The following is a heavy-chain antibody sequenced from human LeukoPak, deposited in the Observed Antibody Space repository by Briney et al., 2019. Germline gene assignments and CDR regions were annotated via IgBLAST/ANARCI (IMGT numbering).Heavy chain of an antibody. D-gene: IGHD5-24*01. J-gene: IGHJ4*02. CDR2: ISAYNGNT. V-gene: IGHV1-18*01. Sequence: ASVKVSCKASGYTFTSYGISWVRQAPGQGLEWMGWISAYNGNTNYAQKLQGRVTMTTDTSTSTAYMQMRSLRSDDTAVYYCARSTYGWLQSYGDYWGQGTMVTVSS. CDR3: ARSTYGWLQSYGDY. CDR1: GYTFTSYG.